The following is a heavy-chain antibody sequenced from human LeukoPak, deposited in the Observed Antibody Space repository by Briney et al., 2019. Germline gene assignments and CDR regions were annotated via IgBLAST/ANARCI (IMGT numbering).Heavy chain of an antibody. CDR1: GFTLSGYW. J-gene: IGHJ4*02. CDR3: ARGEYIGSSGTLDY. Sequence: PGGSLRLSCAASGFTLSGYWMHWVRQAPGEGLVWVSRMNSDGSSTCYADSVKGRFTISRDNAKNTLYLQMNSLRAEDTAVYYCARGEYIGSSGTLDYWGQGTLVTVSS. CDR2: MNSDGSST. V-gene: IGHV3-74*01. D-gene: IGHD6-6*01.